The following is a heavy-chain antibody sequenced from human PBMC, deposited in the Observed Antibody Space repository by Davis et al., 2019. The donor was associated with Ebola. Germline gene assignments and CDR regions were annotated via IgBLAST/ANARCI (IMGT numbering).Heavy chain of an antibody. V-gene: IGHV3-73*01. CDR2: IRSKANSYAT. D-gene: IGHD3-10*01. CDR3: AKDPLATPGYGMDV. CDR1: GFTFSGSA. J-gene: IGHJ6*02. Sequence: GESLKISCAASGFTFSGSAMHWVRQASGKGLEWVGRIRSKANSYATAYAASVKGRFTISRDDSKNTAYLQMNSLRAEDTALYYCAKDPLATPGYGMDVWGQGTTVTVSS.